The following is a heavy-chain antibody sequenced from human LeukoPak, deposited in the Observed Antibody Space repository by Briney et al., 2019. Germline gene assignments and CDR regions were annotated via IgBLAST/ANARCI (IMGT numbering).Heavy chain of an antibody. D-gene: IGHD2-2*01. Sequence: GASVKVSCKASGYTFTSYGISWVRQAPGQGLEWMGWISAYNGNTNYAQKLQGRVTMTTDTSTSTAYMELRSLRSDDTAVYYCARDGLVPAAAYYYYYYMDVWGKGTTVTVSS. CDR1: GYTFTSYG. CDR2: ISAYNGNT. CDR3: ARDGLVPAAAYYYYYYMDV. V-gene: IGHV1-18*01. J-gene: IGHJ6*03.